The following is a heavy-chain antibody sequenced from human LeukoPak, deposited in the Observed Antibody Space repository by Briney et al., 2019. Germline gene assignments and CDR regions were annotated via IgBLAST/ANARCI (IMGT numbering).Heavy chain of an antibody. D-gene: IGHD6-13*01. V-gene: IGHV3-7*01. Sequence: GGSLRLSCAVSGFPFSNYWMSWVRQAPGKGLEWVANIKQDGSDRHYVDSVKGRFTISRDNAKNSLYLQMNSLRAEDTAVYYCARDSRTAPGTMDYWGQGTLVTVSS. CDR2: IKQDGSDR. CDR1: GFPFSNYW. J-gene: IGHJ4*02. CDR3: ARDSRTAPGTMDY.